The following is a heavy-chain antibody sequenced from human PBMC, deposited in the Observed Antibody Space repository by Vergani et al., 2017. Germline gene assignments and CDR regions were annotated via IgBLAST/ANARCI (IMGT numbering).Heavy chain of an antibody. CDR3: AWRLEGYYYDSSGYSFRNWFDP. D-gene: IGHD3-22*01. J-gene: IGHJ5*02. CDR2: IIPIFGTA. CDR1: GGTFSSYA. Sequence: QVQLVQSGAEVKKPGSSVKVSCKASGGTFSSYAISWVRQAPGQGLEWMGRIIPIFGTANYAQKFQGRVTITADESTSTAYMELSSLRSEDTAVYYCAWRLEGYYYDSSGYSFRNWFDPWGQGTLVTVSS. V-gene: IGHV1-69*18.